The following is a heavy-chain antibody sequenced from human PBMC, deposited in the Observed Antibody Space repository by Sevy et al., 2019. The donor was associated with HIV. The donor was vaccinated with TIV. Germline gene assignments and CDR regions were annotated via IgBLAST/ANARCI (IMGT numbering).Heavy chain of an antibody. D-gene: IGHD5-12*01. CDR1: GFTYS. CDR3: ASQRGGYERLYYFDS. CDR2: ISDSSATI. Sequence: GGSLRLSCVASGFTYSMNWVRQAPGKGLERVSYISDSSATIHYADSVKGRFTISRDNAKNSLYLQMNTLRAEDTAVYYCASQRGGYERLYYFDSLGQGTLVTVSS. V-gene: IGHV3-48*01. J-gene: IGHJ4*02.